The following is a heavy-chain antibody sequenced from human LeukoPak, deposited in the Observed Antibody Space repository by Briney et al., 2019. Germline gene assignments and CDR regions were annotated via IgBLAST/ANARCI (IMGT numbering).Heavy chain of an antibody. CDR2: TYYSGST. D-gene: IGHD6-13*01. J-gene: IGHJ5*02. Sequence: PSQTLSLTCTVSGGSISSGGYYWSWIRQHPGKGLEWIGYTYYSGSTYYNPSLKSRVTISVDTSKNQFSLKLSSVTAADTAVYYCARGWTEYSSSFLVWFDPWGQGTLVTVSS. CDR1: GGSISSGGYY. CDR3: ARGWTEYSSSFLVWFDP. V-gene: IGHV4-31*03.